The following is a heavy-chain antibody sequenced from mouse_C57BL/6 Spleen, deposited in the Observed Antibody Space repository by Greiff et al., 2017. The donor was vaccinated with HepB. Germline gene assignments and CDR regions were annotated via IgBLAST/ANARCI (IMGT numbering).Heavy chain of an antibody. V-gene: IGHV5-16*01. CDR1: GFTFSDYY. CDR3: ARDTSDYDWYFDV. Sequence: EVMLVESEGGLVQPGSSMKLSCTASGFTFSDYYMAWVRQVPEKGLEWVANINYDGSSTYYLDSLKSRFIISRDNAKNILYLQMSSLKSEDTATYYCARDTSDYDWYFDVWGTGTTVTVSS. CDR2: INYDGSST. D-gene: IGHD2-4*01. J-gene: IGHJ1*03.